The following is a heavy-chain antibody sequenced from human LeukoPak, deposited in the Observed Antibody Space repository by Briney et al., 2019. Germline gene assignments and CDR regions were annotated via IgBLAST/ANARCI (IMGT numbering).Heavy chain of an antibody. CDR1: GFTVIPND. Sequence: GGSLRLSCAASGFTVIPNDMTWVRQAPGKGLEWVSVLYSDGNTKYADSVQGRFIISRDNSKNTLYLEMNSLRPDDTAVYYCARGVEPLAANTLAYWGQGTLVTVSS. CDR3: ARGVEPLAANTLAY. V-gene: IGHV3-53*01. D-gene: IGHD1-14*01. J-gene: IGHJ4*02. CDR2: LYSDGNT.